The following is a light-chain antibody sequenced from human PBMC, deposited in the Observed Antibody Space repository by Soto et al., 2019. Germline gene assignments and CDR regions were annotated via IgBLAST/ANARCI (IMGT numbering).Light chain of an antibody. CDR3: SSYAGTYSLV. J-gene: IGLJ1*01. Sequence: QSVLTQPPSASGSPVQSVTISCTGTSNDGGYYNYLSWYQQHPGKTPKLLIYEVSERPSAAPDCFSASKSGITASLTVSGLQAEDEAHYDCSSYAGTYSLVFGHGTKVNVL. CDR2: EVS. V-gene: IGLV2-8*01. CDR1: SNDGGYYNY.